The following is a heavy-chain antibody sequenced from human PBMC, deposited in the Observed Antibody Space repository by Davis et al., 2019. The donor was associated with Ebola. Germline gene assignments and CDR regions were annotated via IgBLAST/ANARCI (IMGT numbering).Heavy chain of an antibody. V-gene: IGHV4-59*08. J-gene: IGHJ4*02. D-gene: IGHD1-1*01. CDR3: ARCSTTGTTGVDY. Sequence: SETLSLTCTVSGGSISSYYWSWIRQPPGKGLEWIGYIYYSGSTNYNPSLKSRVTISVDTSKNQFSLKLTSVTAADTAVYYCARCSTTGTTGVDYWGQGTLVTVSS. CDR1: GGSISSYY. CDR2: IYYSGST.